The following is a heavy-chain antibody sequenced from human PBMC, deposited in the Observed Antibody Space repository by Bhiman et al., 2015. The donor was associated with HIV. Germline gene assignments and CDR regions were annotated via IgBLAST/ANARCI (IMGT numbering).Heavy chain of an antibody. V-gene: IGHV3-21*01. D-gene: IGHD2-21*02. J-gene: IGHJ4*02. CDR2: ISGSSSYI. CDR3: AREVTPGGPRYYFDY. CDR1: GFTFSSYS. Sequence: EVQLVESGGGLVKPGGSLRLSCAASGFTFSSYSMNWVRQAPGKGLEWVSSISGSSSYIYYADSVKGRFTISRDNAKNSLYLQMNSLRAEDTAVYYCAREVTPGGPRYYFDYWGQGTLVTVSS.